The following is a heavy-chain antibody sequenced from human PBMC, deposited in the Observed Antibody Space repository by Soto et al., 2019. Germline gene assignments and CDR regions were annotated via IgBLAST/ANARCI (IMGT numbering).Heavy chain of an antibody. J-gene: IGHJ6*02. V-gene: IGHV1-18*01. CDR3: AXDQAPYDFWSGYYTPLDV. Sequence: AASVKVSCKASGYTFTSYGISWVRQAPGQGLEWMGWISAYNGNTNYAQKLQGRVTMTTDTSTSTAYMELRSLRSDDTAVYYCAXDQAPYDFWSGYYTPLDVWGQGTTVTVSS. CDR1: GYTFTSYG. D-gene: IGHD3-3*01. CDR2: ISAYNGNT.